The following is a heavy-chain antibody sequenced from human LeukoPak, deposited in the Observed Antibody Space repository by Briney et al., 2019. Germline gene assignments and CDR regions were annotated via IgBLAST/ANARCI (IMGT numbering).Heavy chain of an antibody. CDR1: GFTFNSYG. V-gene: IGHV3-33*01. Sequence: GRSLRLSCAASGFTFNSYGMHWVRQAPGKGLEWVAVIWYDGSNKYYADSVKGRSTISRDNSKNTLYLQMNSLRAEDTAVYYCARPNGYSSGWFFDYWGQGTLVTVSS. CDR2: IWYDGSNK. J-gene: IGHJ4*02. D-gene: IGHD6-19*01. CDR3: ARPNGYSSGWFFDY.